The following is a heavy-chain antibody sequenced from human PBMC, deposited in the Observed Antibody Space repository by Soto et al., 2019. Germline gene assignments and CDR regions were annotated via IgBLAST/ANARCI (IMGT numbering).Heavy chain of an antibody. V-gene: IGHV1-69*08. Sequence: QVQLVQSGAEVKKPGSSVKVSCKAYGDTFSSSTITWVRQAPGQGLEWMGRNIPLLATTDYAQNFQCTVTSTADRSTVTAYMELNSLRSEDTAFYYCVSVSPSGSTFSGLDGIDDWGQGPLVTFS. CDR1: GDTFSSST. D-gene: IGHD3-10*01. CDR3: VSVSPSGSTFSGLDGIDD. CDR2: NIPLLATT. J-gene: IGHJ4*02.